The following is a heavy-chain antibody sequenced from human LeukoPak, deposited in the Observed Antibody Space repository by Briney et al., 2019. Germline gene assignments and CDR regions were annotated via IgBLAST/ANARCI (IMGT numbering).Heavy chain of an antibody. D-gene: IGHD3-10*01. J-gene: IGHJ4*02. CDR2: MNPNSANT. CDR3: AIRFSRGSGSAIDY. CDR1: GYTFTSYD. V-gene: IGHV1-8*01. Sequence: ASVKVSCKASGYTFTSYDINWVRQATGQGLEWMGWMNPNSANTGYAQNFQGRVTMTRNTSISTAYMELSSLRSEDTAVYDCAIRFSRGSGSAIDYWGQGTLVTVSS.